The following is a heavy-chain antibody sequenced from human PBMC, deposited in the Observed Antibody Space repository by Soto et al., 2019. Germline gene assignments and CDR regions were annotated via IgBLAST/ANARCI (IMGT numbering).Heavy chain of an antibody. CDR2: IYWDATT. CDR3: ALRGNCAGDSCYSA. V-gene: IGHV2-5*02. D-gene: IGHD2-15*01. CDR1: GFSLLTAGVG. J-gene: IGHJ5*02. Sequence: QVTLKESGPTLVKPTQTLTLTCSFSGFSLLTAGVGVGWIRQPPGKALEWLALIYWDATTYYSPSLKTRLTITRDISKSQVVRTLTNMDPVDTATYYCALRGNCAGDSCYSAWGQGTLVTVSS.